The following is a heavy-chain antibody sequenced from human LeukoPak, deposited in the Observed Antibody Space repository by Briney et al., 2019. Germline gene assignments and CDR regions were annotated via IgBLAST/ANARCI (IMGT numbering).Heavy chain of an antibody. J-gene: IGHJ5*02. CDR1: GYTLTELS. V-gene: IGHV1-24*01. CDR2: FDPEDGET. D-gene: IGHD2-2*02. Sequence: GASVKVSCKVSGYTLTELSMHWVRQAPGKGLEWMGGFDPEDGETIYAQKFQGRVTMTEDTSTDTAYMELSSLRSEDTAVYYYATDIPGAPNWFDPWGQGTLVTVSS. CDR3: ATDIPGAPNWFDP.